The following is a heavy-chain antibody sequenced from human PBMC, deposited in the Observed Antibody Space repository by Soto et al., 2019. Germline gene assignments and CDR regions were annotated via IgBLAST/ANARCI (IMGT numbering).Heavy chain of an antibody. CDR2: ISSSSSYI. D-gene: IGHD4-17*01. V-gene: IGHV3-21*01. CDR1: GFTFSSYS. Sequence: GGSLRLSCAASGFTFSSYSMNWVRQAPGKGLEWVSSISSSSSYIYYADSVKGRFTISRDNAKNSLYLQMNSLRAEDTAVYYCARWRDYGDYYYYYYGMDVWGQGTTLTVSS. CDR3: ARWRDYGDYYYYYYGMDV. J-gene: IGHJ6*02.